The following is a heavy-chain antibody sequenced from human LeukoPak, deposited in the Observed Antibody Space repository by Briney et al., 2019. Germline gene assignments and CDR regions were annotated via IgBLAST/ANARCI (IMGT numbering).Heavy chain of an antibody. Sequence: PSETLSLTCTASGGFISSYYWSWIRQPPGKGLEWIGYIYYSGSTNYNPSLKNGVTISVDTSKNQFFLKLSSVTDADSVVYCCARMTLYYSSGYYKRYLFDDWGQGTLVTVSS. V-gene: IGHV4-59*08. CDR1: GGFISSYY. D-gene: IGHD3-22*01. CDR3: ARMTLYYSSGYYKRYLFDD. CDR2: IYYSGST. J-gene: IGHJ4*02.